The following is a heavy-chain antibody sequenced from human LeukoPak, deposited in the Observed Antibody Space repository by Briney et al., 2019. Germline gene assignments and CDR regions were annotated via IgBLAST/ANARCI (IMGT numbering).Heavy chain of an antibody. J-gene: IGHJ4*02. CDR2: ISGDGGNT. D-gene: IGHD5-12*01. CDR1: GFTFSSYA. V-gene: IGHV3-23*01. Sequence: GGSLGLSCAASGFTFSSYAMSWVRQAPGKGLEWVSGISGDGGNTYYADSVKGRFTISKDNSKNTLYLQMNSLRAEDTALYYCAKDNGFNAYDVFDYWGQGALVAVSS. CDR3: AKDNGFNAYDVFDY.